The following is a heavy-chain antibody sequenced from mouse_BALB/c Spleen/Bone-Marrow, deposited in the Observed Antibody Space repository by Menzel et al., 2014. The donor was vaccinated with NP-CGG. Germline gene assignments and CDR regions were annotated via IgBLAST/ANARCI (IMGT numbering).Heavy chain of an antibody. CDR2: ISSGSNIT. CDR3: GRGDY. V-gene: IGHV5-17*02. Sequence: DVQLQESGGGLVQPGESRKLSCAASGFTFSSFAMHWIRQAPEKGLEWVAFISSGSNITHYADTVKGRFTISRDNPKNTLFLQMTSLRSEDTAMYYCGRGDYWGQGATLTVSS. J-gene: IGHJ2*01. CDR1: GFTFSSFA.